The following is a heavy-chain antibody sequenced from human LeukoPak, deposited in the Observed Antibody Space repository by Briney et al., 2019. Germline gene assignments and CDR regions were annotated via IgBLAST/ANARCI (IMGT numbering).Heavy chain of an antibody. J-gene: IGHJ3*02. V-gene: IGHV1-69*04. D-gene: IGHD3-22*01. Sequence: ASVKVSCKASGGTFSSYAISWVRQAPGQGLEWMGRIIPILGIANYAQKFQGRVTITADKSMSTAYMELSSLRSEDTAVYYCARDPPYYYDSSGYAAFDIWGQGTMVTVSS. CDR2: IIPILGIA. CDR3: ARDPPYYYDSSGYAAFDI. CDR1: GGTFSSYA.